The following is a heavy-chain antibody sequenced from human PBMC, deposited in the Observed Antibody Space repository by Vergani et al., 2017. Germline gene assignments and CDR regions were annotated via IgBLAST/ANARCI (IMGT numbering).Heavy chain of an antibody. D-gene: IGHD5-18*01. CDR1: GFTFSSYA. J-gene: IGHJ4*02. Sequence: EVQLLESGGGLVQPGGSLRLSCAASGFTFSSYAMSWVRQAPGKGLEWVSAISGSGGSTYYADSVKGRFTISRDNSKNTLYLQMNSLRAEDTAVYYCAKGGVYSYAITYYFDYWGQGTLVTVSS. CDR3: AKGGVYSYAITYYFDY. CDR2: ISGSGGST. V-gene: IGHV3-23*01.